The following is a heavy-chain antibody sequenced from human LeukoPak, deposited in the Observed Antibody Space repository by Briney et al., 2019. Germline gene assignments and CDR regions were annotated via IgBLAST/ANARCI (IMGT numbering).Heavy chain of an antibody. J-gene: IGHJ5*02. CDR2: INHSGST. Sequence: SETLSLTCAVYGGSFSGYYWSWIRQPPGKGLEWIGEINHSGSTNYNPSLKSRVTISVDTSKDQFSLKLSSVTAADTAVYYCARGRGYCSGGSCYSRRPNWFDPWGQGTLVTVSS. CDR1: GGSFSGYY. V-gene: IGHV4-34*01. D-gene: IGHD2-15*01. CDR3: ARGRGYCSGGSCYSRRPNWFDP.